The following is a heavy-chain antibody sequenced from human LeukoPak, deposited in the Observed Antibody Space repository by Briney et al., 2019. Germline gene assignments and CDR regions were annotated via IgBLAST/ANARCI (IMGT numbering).Heavy chain of an antibody. CDR2: IIPIFGTA. D-gene: IGHD3-9*01. CDR3: ASQAVLRYFDWLWPSDGMDV. CDR1: GGTFSSYA. V-gene: IGHV1-69*13. J-gene: IGHJ6*02. Sequence: SVKVSCKASGGTFSSYAISWVRQAPGQGLEWMGGIIPIFGTANYAQKFQGRVTITADESTSTAYMELSSLRSEDTAAYCCASQAVLRYFDWLWPSDGMDVWGQGTTVTVSS.